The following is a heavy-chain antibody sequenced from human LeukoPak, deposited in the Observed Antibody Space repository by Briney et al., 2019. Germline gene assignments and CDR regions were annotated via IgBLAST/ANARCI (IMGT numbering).Heavy chain of an antibody. V-gene: IGHV1-2*02. CDR2: INAKNGGT. J-gene: IGHJ4*02. Sequence: ASVTVSCKASGYTFTDYYLHWVRQAPGQGLEWMGWINAKNGGTEYAQKFQGRVTLTRDTSISTAYMALTSLRYDDTAVYYCARVTSGTYHYWGQGTLVTISS. D-gene: IGHD1-26*01. CDR3: ARVTSGTYHY. CDR1: GYTFTDYY.